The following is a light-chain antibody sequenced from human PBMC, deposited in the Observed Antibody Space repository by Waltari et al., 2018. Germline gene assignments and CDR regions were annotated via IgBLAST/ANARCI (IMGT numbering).Light chain of an antibody. CDR2: DVS. V-gene: IGLV2-14*01. CDR1: SSDVGFYNY. CDR3: NSYTGSSSWV. J-gene: IGLJ3*02. Sequence: QSALTQPASVSGSPGQSITISCTGTSSDVGFYNYVSWYQPHPGNAPKLIIYDVSERPSGVSDRFSGAKSGNTASLTISGLQAEDEADYYCNSYTGSSSWVFGGGTKLTVL.